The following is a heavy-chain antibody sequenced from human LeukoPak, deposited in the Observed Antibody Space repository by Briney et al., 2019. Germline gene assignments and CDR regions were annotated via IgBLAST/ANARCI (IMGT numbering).Heavy chain of an antibody. CDR3: AKLRARAVVMSSFDY. D-gene: IGHD3-22*01. V-gene: IGHV3-23*01. Sequence: PGGSLRLSCEASGFTFSNYGMSWVRQAPGKGLEWVSGISTSGDSAYYADSVKGRFTISRDNSRNTLFLQMNNLRAEDTAVYYCAKLRARAVVMSSFDYWGQGTLITVSS. CDR2: ISTSGDSA. CDR1: GFTFSNYG. J-gene: IGHJ4*02.